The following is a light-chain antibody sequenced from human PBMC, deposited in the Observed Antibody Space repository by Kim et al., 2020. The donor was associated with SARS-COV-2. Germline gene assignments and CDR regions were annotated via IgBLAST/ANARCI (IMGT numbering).Light chain of an antibody. CDR2: AAS. V-gene: IGKV1-27*01. J-gene: IGKJ4*01. Sequence: DVLMTQSPSSLSAPVGGRVTITCRASQDISKYLAWFQQTPGKAPKFLIYAASTLQSGVPSRFSGRGSGTEFTLTISTLQAEEIATYYCQNYIGVALTFGEGTKVGIK. CDR1: QDISKY. CDR3: QNYIGVALT.